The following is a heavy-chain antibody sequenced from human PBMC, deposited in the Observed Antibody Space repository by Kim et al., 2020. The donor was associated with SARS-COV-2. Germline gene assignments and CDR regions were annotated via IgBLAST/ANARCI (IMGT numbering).Heavy chain of an antibody. D-gene: IGHD2-15*01. CDR3: ARAGAGYCSGDSCEYPMGDY. CDR1: GFTFSSYA. Sequence: GGSLRLSCAASGFTFSSYAMHWVRQAPGKGLEWVAVISYDGSNKYYVDSVKGRFTISRDNSKNTLYLQMSSLTAEDTAVYYCARAGAGYCSGDSCEYPMGDYWGQGTLVTVSS. CDR2: ISYDGSNK. V-gene: IGHV3-30*04. J-gene: IGHJ4*02.